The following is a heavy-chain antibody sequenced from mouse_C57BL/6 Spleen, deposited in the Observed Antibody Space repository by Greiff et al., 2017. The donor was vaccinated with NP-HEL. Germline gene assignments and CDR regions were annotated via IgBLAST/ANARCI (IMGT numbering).Heavy chain of an antibody. J-gene: IGHJ4*01. V-gene: IGHV1-52*01. CDR3: ARITTVVGGDYYAMDY. CDR2: IDPSDSET. Sequence: QVQLQQPGAELVRPGSSVKLSCKASGYTFTSYWMHWVKQRPIQGLEWIGNIDPSDSETHYNQKFKDKATLTVDKSSSTAYMQLSSLTSEDSAVYYCARITTVVGGDYYAMDYWGQGTSVTVSS. D-gene: IGHD1-1*01. CDR1: GYTFTSYW.